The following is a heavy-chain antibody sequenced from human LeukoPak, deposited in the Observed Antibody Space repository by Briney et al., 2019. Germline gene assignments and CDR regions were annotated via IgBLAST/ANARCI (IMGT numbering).Heavy chain of an antibody. CDR1: VFTFNNYS. D-gene: IGHD2-2*01. Sequence: GGSLRLSCAGSVFTFNNYSMSWVRRAPRKGLEWVSTIMIGGDGKHYADSVKGRFTISRDRSESTLFLQMDDLRADDTAVYYCVRAAPQNCYPSSCSLFDKWGQGTLVTVSS. V-gene: IGHV3-23*01. J-gene: IGHJ4*02. CDR3: VRAAPQNCYPSSCSLFDK. CDR2: IMIGGDGK.